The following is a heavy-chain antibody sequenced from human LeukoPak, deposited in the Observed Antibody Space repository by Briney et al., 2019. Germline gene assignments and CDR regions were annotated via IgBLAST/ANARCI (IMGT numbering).Heavy chain of an antibody. CDR1: GFTFSSYW. CDR2: IKQDGSEK. Sequence: GGSLRLSCAASGFTFSSYWMSWVRQAPGKGLEWVANIKQDGSEKYYVDSVKGRFTISRDNAKNSLYLQMNSLRAEDTAVYYCARDRGLLDGYYFDYWGQGTLVTVSS. CDR3: ARDRGLLDGYYFDY. D-gene: IGHD1-26*01. J-gene: IGHJ4*02. V-gene: IGHV3-7*01.